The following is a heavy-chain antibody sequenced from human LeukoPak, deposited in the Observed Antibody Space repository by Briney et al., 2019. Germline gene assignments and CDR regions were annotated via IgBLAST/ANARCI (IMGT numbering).Heavy chain of an antibody. V-gene: IGHV3-53*01. Sequence: PGGSLRLSCAASGFTVNSNYMSWVRQAPGKGLEWVSVIYSDGSTYYADSVKGRFTISRDNSKNTLYLQVNSLTAEDTAVYYCARDYPRFDYWGQGTLVTVSS. CDR1: GFTVNSNY. J-gene: IGHJ4*02. CDR2: IYSDGST. CDR3: ARDYPRFDY.